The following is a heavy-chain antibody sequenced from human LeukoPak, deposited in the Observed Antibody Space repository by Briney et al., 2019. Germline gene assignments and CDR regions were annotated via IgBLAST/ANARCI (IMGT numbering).Heavy chain of an antibody. CDR2: ISSTSTYI. CDR3: ARGQHFRVYDSSGYYPY. Sequence: PGGSLRLSCAASGFTFSSYSMNWVRQAPGTGLEWVSSISSTSTYITYADSVKGRFTISRDNANNSMYLQMDSLRAEDTAVYYCARGQHFRVYDSSGYYPYWGQGTLVTVSS. V-gene: IGHV3-21*01. CDR1: GFTFSSYS. D-gene: IGHD3-22*01. J-gene: IGHJ4*02.